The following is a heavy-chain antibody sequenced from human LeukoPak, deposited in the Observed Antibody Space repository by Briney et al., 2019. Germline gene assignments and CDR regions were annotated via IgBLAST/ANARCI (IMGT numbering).Heavy chain of an antibody. D-gene: IGHD6-6*01. J-gene: IGHJ4*02. CDR2: IRSKAYGGTT. CDR1: GFTFGDYA. CDR3: TRYSSSWDYFDY. Sequence: GGSLRLSCTASGFTFGDYAMSWVRQAPGKGLEWVGFIRSKAYGGTTEYAASVKGRFTISRDDSKTIAYLQMNSLKTEGTAVYYCTRYSSSWDYFDYWGQGTLVTVSS. V-gene: IGHV3-49*04.